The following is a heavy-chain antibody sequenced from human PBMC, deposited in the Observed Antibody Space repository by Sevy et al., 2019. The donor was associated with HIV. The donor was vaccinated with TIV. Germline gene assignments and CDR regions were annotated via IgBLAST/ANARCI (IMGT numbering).Heavy chain of an antibody. V-gene: IGHV3-30-3*01. Sequence: GGSLRLSCAASGFTFSSYAMHWVRQAPGKGLEWVAVISYDGSNKYYADSVKGRFTISRDNSKNTLYLQMNSLRAEDTAVYFCARDVLAEGGTGLGAFDIWGQGKMVPVS. J-gene: IGHJ3*02. CDR3: ARDVLAEGGTGLGAFDI. D-gene: IGHD6-19*01. CDR2: ISYDGSNK. CDR1: GFTFSSYA.